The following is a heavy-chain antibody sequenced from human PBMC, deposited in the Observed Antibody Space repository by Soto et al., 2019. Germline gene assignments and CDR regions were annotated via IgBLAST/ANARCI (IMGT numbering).Heavy chain of an antibody. D-gene: IGHD3-10*01. CDR1: GFTFSSYS. CDR3: ASGAGFYSGRDLYGMDV. J-gene: IGHJ6*02. CDR2: ISSSSSYI. Sequence: EVQLVESGGGLVKPGGSLRLSCAASGFTFSSYSMNWVRQAPGKGLEWVSSISSSSSYIYYADSVKGRFTSSRDNAQNELYLQMNSLRAEDTAVYYCASGAGFYSGRDLYGMDVWGQGTTVTVAS. V-gene: IGHV3-21*01.